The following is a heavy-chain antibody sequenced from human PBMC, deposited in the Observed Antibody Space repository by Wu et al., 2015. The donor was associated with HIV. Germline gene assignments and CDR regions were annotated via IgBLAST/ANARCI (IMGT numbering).Heavy chain of an antibody. Sequence: QVQLVQSGAEVKKPGSSVKVSCKASGGTFSSYAISWVRQAPGQGLEWMGRIIPIFGTANYAQKFQGRVTITADESTSTAYMELSSLRSEDTAIYFCARTDGLVDGGNSGFDYWGQGTLVTVSS. J-gene: IGHJ4*02. CDR3: ARTDGLVDGGNSGFDY. CDR1: GGTFSSYA. D-gene: IGHD4-23*01. V-gene: IGHV1-69*13. CDR2: IIPIFGTA.